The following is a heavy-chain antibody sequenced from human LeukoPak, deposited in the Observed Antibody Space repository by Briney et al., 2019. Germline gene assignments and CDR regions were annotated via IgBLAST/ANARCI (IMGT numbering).Heavy chain of an antibody. CDR3: ARSREDAFDI. V-gene: IGHV1-2*02. Sequence: ASVKVSCKASGYTFSGYDMHWVRQAPGQGLEWMGWINPNSGGTDSAQKFQDRVTMARDTSIPTAYMELSRLIADDTAVYYCARSREDAFDIWGQGTMVTVSS. CDR2: INPNSGGT. J-gene: IGHJ3*02. D-gene: IGHD1-26*01. CDR1: GYTFSGYD.